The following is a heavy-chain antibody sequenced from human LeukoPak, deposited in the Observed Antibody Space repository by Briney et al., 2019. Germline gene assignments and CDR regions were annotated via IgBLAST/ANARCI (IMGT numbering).Heavy chain of an antibody. CDR2: IYHSGST. J-gene: IGHJ4*02. V-gene: IGHV4-30-2*03. Sequence: SETLSLTCAVSGGSISSGGYSWSWIRQPPGKGLEWIGYIYHSGSTYYNPSLKSRVTISVDTSKNQFSLKLSSVTAADTAVYYCARQISIAAAASDYWGQGTLVTVSS. CDR3: ARQISIAAAASDY. CDR1: GGSISSGGYS. D-gene: IGHD6-13*01.